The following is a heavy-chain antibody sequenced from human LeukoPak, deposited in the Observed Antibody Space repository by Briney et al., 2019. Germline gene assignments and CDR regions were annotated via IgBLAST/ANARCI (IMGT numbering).Heavy chain of an antibody. CDR3: AKRGPGSPQSGKYYFDY. Sequence: PGGSLRLSCAASGFSLSSHAMSWVRQAPGKGLEWVSATSSSDAGTYYADSVRGRFTISRDNAKNSLYLQMNSLRAEDTAVYYCAKRGPGSPQSGKYYFDYWGQGTLVTVSS. J-gene: IGHJ4*02. D-gene: IGHD3-10*01. CDR2: TSSSDAGT. V-gene: IGHV3-23*01. CDR1: GFSLSSHA.